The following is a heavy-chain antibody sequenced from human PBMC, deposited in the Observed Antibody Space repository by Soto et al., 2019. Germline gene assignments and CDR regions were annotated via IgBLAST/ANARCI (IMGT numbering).Heavy chain of an antibody. V-gene: IGHV3-33*01. CDR3: ARGQDIVVVPADYGMDV. D-gene: IGHD2-2*01. CDR2: IWYDGSNK. CDR1: GFTFSSYG. Sequence: SLRLSCAASGFTFSSYGMHWVRQAPGKGLEWVAVIWYDGSNKYYADSVKGRFTISRDNSKNTLYLQMNSLRAEDTAAYYCARGQDIVVVPADYGMDVWGQGTTVTVSS. J-gene: IGHJ6*02.